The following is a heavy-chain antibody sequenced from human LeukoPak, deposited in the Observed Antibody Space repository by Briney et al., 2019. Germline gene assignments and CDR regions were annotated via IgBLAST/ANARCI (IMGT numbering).Heavy chain of an antibody. D-gene: IGHD4-17*01. V-gene: IGHV3-66*01. CDR1: GFTVSSNY. CDR2: IYSGGST. Sequence: GGSLRLSCAASGFTVSSNYMSWVRQAPGKGLEWVSVIYSGGSTYYADSVKGRFTISRDNSKNTLYLQMNSLRAEDTAVYYCARDRLHYGEYEKTFDYWGQGTLVSVSS. J-gene: IGHJ4*02. CDR3: ARDRLHYGEYEKTFDY.